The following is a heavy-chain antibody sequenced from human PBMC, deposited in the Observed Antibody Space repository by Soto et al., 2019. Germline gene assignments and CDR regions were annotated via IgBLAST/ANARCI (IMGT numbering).Heavy chain of an antibody. V-gene: IGHV4-59*01. CDR2: VSSTGST. CDR1: GGSLNSYY. D-gene: IGHD3-22*01. J-gene: IGHJ5*02. Sequence: PSATLDLTCTVSGGSLNSYYWTWIRQSPGKGLEWIGYVSSTGSTNYNPSLKSRLTMSLDTSTNEVSLSLTSVTAADAAVYFCARFSPPRKSYDSNTGWFDPWGQGIMVTVS. CDR3: ARFSPPRKSYDSNTGWFDP.